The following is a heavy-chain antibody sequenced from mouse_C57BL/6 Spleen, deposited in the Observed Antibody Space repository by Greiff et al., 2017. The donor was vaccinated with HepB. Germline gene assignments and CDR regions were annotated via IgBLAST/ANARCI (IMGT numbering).Heavy chain of an antibody. V-gene: IGHV1-85*01. Sequence: VQLQQSGPELVKPGASVKLSCKASGYTFTSYDINWVKQRPGQGLEWIGWIYPRDGSTKYNEKFKGKATLTVDTSSSTAYMELHSLTSEDSAVYFCGKVPHYYGMDYWGQGTSVTVSS. CDR1: GYTFTSYD. J-gene: IGHJ4*01. CDR2: IYPRDGST. CDR3: GKVPHYYGMDY.